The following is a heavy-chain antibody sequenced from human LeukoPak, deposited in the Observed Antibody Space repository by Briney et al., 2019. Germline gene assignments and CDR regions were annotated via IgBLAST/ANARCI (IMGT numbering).Heavy chain of an antibody. Sequence: GGSLRLSCAASGFTFSSYSMNWVRQAPGKGLEWVSYISSSSRTIYYADSVKGRFTISRDNPKNSLYLQMNSLRAEDTAVYYCARARDGKLDYWGQGTLVTVSS. CDR2: ISSSSRTI. CDR1: GFTFSSYS. V-gene: IGHV3-48*04. CDR3: ARARDGKLDY. J-gene: IGHJ4*02.